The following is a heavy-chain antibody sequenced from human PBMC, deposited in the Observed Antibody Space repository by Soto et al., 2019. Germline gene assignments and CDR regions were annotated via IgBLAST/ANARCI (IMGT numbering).Heavy chain of an antibody. CDR2: IYYSGST. CDR1: GDSINSRTHY. Sequence: QLHLQESGPGLVRPSETLSLTCTVSGDSINSRTHYWGWIRQPPGKGLEWIGSIYYSGSTYYNPSLKSRVTFSIDTSKNQFSLNLRSVTATDTAVYYCARRYGSGSYPQRYTFDYWGQGTLVSVSS. V-gene: IGHV4-39*01. J-gene: IGHJ4*02. CDR3: ARRYGSGSYPQRYTFDY. D-gene: IGHD3-10*01.